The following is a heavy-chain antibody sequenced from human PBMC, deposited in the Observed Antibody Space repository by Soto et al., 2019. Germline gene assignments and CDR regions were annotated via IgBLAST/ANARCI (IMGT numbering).Heavy chain of an antibody. V-gene: IGHV3-15*01. CDR3: TRAVGLDPGGYSYYGMDV. Sequence: GGSLRLSCAASGFTFSNAWMSWVRQAPGKGLEGVGRIKSKTDGGSTDYAAPVKGRFTISRDDSKNTLYLQMNSLKTEDTDVSYCTRAVGLDPGGYSYYGMDVWGQGSTVTVSS. D-gene: IGHD3-10*01. J-gene: IGHJ6*02. CDR1: GFTFSNAW. CDR2: IKSKTDGGST.